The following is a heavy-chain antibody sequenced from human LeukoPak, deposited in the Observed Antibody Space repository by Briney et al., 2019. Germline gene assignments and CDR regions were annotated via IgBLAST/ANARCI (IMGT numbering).Heavy chain of an antibody. CDR1: GGSISSYY. CDR2: IYSSGST. Sequence: PSETLSLTCTVSGGSISSYYWSWIRQPPGKGLEWIGYIYSSGSTNYNPSLKSRVTISVDTSKNEFSLKLSSVTAADTAVYYCARHFTYYYDSSGDAFNIWGQGTMVTVSS. CDR3: ARHFTYYYDSSGDAFNI. D-gene: IGHD3-22*01. V-gene: IGHV4-59*08. J-gene: IGHJ3*02.